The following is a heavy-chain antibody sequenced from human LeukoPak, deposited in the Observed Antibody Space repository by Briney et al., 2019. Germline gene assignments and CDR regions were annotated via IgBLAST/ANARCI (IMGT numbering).Heavy chain of an antibody. CDR1: GYPFTSYD. V-gene: IGHV1-8*01. CDR3: ARGVGYCSGGNCYGVGSSDY. Sequence: RASVKVSCKASGYPFTSYDLNWVRQATGQGLEWMGWVSPNSGNTGYAQKFQGRVTMTRDTSISTVYMELSSLRSEDTAVYYCARGVGYCSGGNCYGVGSSDYWGQGTLVTVSS. D-gene: IGHD2-15*01. J-gene: IGHJ4*02. CDR2: VSPNSGNT.